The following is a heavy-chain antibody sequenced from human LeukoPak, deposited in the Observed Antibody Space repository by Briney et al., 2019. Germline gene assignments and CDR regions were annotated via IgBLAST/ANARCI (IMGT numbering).Heavy chain of an antibody. CDR3: ARDGRLETDDYGDVRNRRAFDI. J-gene: IGHJ3*02. CDR1: GFTFSTYA. V-gene: IGHV3-23*01. CDR2: ISGSGGST. D-gene: IGHD4-17*01. Sequence: PGGSLRLSCAASGFTFSTYAMSWVRQAPGKGLEWVSAISGSGGSTYYADSVKGRFTISRDNSKNTLYLQMNSLRAEDTAVYYCARDGRLETDDYGDVRNRRAFDIWGQGTMVTVSS.